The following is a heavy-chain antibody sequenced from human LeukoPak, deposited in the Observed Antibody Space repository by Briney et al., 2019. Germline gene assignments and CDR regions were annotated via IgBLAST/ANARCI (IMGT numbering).Heavy chain of an antibody. V-gene: IGHV3-7*01. Sequence: GGTLRFSCAGPGLRFANSWMNWVRQARGKGLEWVANIKQDGLEKYYVDSVKGRFVISRDDAKNSLFLQMNSLRVEDTALYYCSRECAQQLDYWGRGTLVTVSS. J-gene: IGHJ4*02. CDR1: GLRFANSW. D-gene: IGHD6-13*01. CDR2: IKQDGLEK. CDR3: SRECAQQLDY.